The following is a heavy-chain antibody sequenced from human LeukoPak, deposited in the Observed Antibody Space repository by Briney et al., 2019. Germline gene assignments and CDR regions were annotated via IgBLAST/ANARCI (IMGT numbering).Heavy chain of an antibody. CDR3: ARQGVGATASGFDY. D-gene: IGHD1-26*01. CDR1: ARWLSSRRYH. J-gene: IGHJ4*02. CDR2: IYYSGST. Sequence: PSYTLSPTGTSSARWLSSRRYHWVCIRHPPGRGLEGMGSIYYSGSTYYNPALKSRVTISVDTSKNQFSLKLSSVTAADTAVYYCARQGVGATASGFDYWGQGTLVTVSS. V-gene: IGHV4-39*01.